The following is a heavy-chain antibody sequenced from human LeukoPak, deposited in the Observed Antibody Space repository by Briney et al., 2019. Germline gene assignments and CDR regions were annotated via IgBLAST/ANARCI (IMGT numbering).Heavy chain of an antibody. CDR3: ARDRAWNYFDY. D-gene: IGHD3-3*01. CDR1: GFSFSDSY. J-gene: IGHJ4*02. V-gene: IGHV3-30*03. Sequence: GGSLRLSCAASGFSFSDSYMSWVRQAPGKGLEWVAIISNDGSRKYYAHSVEGRFTISRDNSKNTLYLQMDSLRAEDTAVYYCARDRAWNYFDYWGQGTLVTVSS. CDR2: ISNDGSRK.